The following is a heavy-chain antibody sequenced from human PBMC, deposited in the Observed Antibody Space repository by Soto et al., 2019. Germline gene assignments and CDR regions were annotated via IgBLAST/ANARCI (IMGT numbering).Heavy chain of an antibody. CDR1: GGSISSGNYY. Sequence: QVQLQESGPGLVKPSQTLSLTCTVSGGSISSGNYYWSWIRQHPGKGLEWIGYIYYSGSTYYNPSLKSRVTISVDTSKNQFYLKLSSVTAADTAVYYCARAPRKDFWSGSDAFDIWGQGTMVTVSS. CDR3: ARAPRKDFWSGSDAFDI. CDR2: IYYSGST. J-gene: IGHJ3*02. V-gene: IGHV4-31*03. D-gene: IGHD3-3*01.